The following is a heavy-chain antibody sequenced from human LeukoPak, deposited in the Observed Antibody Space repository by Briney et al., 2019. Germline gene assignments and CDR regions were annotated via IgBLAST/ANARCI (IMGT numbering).Heavy chain of an antibody. CDR2: IYYSGST. J-gene: IGHJ4*02. D-gene: IGHD2-15*01. V-gene: IGHV4-59*08. CDR1: GGSISSGF. Sequence: SETLSLTCTVPGGSISSGFWSWIRQPPGKGLEWIGYIYYSGSTNSNPSLKSRVTISIDTSKSQFSLKLSSVTAADTAVYYCARQAFCSGSSCNPFDYWGQGTLVTVSS. CDR3: ARQAFCSGSSCNPFDY.